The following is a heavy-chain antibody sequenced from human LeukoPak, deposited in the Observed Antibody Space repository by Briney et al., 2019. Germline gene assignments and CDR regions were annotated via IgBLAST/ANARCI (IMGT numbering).Heavy chain of an antibody. CDR1: GFTFSSYA. CDR3: AKRRLRFLERFPGLPHDAFDI. J-gene: IGHJ3*02. V-gene: IGHV3-23*01. D-gene: IGHD3-3*01. Sequence: GGSLRLSCAASGFTFSSYAMSWVRQAPGKGLEWVSAISGSGGSTYYADSVKGRFTISRDNSKNTLYLQMNSLRAEDTAVYYCAKRRLRFLERFPGLPHDAFDIWGQGTMVTVSS. CDR2: ISGSGGST.